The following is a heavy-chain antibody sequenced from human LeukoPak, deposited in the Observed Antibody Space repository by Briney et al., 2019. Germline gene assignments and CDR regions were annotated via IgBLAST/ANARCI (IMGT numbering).Heavy chain of an antibody. D-gene: IGHD3-16*01. J-gene: IGHJ4*02. CDR2: INPNSGDT. V-gene: IGHV1-2*02. CDR1: GGTFSTYA. CDR3: ARLVGGVDY. Sequence: GASVKVSCKAYGGTFSTYAISWVRQAPGQGLEWMGWINPNSGDTHYAQKFQGRVTMTWDTSISTAHMELSRLRSDDTAVYYCARLVGGVDYWGQGTLVTVSS.